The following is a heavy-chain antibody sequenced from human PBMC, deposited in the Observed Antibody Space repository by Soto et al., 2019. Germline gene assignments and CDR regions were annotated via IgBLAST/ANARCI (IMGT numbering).Heavy chain of an antibody. CDR2: ISSSSSYI. Sequence: EVQLVESGGGLVKPGGSLRLSCAASGFTFSSYSMNWVRQAPGKGLEWVSSISSSSSYIYYADSVKGRFTISRDNAKNSLYLQMNSLRAEDTAVYYCAREYREYRSFDYWGQGTLVTVSS. J-gene: IGHJ4*02. D-gene: IGHD3-10*01. V-gene: IGHV3-21*01. CDR3: AREYREYRSFDY. CDR1: GFTFSSYS.